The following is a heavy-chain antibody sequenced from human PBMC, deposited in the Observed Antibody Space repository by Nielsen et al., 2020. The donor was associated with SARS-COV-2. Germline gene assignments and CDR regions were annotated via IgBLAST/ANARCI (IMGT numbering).Heavy chain of an antibody. Sequence: GGSLRLSCAASGFTFSSYAMSWVRQAPGKGLEWVSAISGSGGSTYYADSVKGRFTISRDKSKNTLYVLMNSLRAEDTAVYYCAKMSPPGIAVGTAEYFQHWGQGTLVTVSS. V-gene: IGHV3-23*01. J-gene: IGHJ1*01. D-gene: IGHD6-19*01. CDR2: ISGSGGST. CDR1: GFTFSSYA. CDR3: AKMSPPGIAVGTAEYFQH.